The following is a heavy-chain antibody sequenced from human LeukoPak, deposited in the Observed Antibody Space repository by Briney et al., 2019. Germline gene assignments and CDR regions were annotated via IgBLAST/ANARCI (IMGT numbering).Heavy chain of an antibody. Sequence: ASVKVSCKASGYTFTAHAVHWMRQAPGQRLEWMGWINVANGDTGYSQKFQDRVTITRDTSASTGYMEMSSLISEDTAVYYCASKPRGESRPFDYWGQGTLVTVSS. D-gene: IGHD3-16*01. V-gene: IGHV1-3*01. J-gene: IGHJ4*02. CDR1: GYTFTAHA. CDR2: INVANGDT. CDR3: ASKPRGESRPFDY.